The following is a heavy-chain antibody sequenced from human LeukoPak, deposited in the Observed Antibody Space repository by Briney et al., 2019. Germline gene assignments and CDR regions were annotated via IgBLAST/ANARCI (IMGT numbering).Heavy chain of an antibody. CDR2: IKQDGSEK. V-gene: IGHV3-7*01. Sequence: GGSLRLSCAASGFTFSNYWMSWVRQAPGKGLEWVANIKQDGSEKYYVDSVKGRLTISRDNAKNSLYLQINSLRAEDTAVYYCARARAGYCSGGRCYYPNYFDYWGQGTLVTVSS. D-gene: IGHD2-15*01. CDR1: GFTFSNYW. CDR3: ARARAGYCSGGRCYYPNYFDY. J-gene: IGHJ4*02.